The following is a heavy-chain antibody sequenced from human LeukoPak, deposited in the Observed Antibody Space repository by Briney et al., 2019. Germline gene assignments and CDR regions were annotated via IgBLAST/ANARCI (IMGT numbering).Heavy chain of an antibody. Sequence: PGGSLRLSCAASGFTFSGSAMHWVRQASGKGLEWVGRIRSKANSYATAYAASVKGRFTISRDNSKNTLYLQMSSLRAEDTAVYYCAKDRAYDYTPVGYWGQGTLVTVSS. V-gene: IGHV3-73*01. CDR2: IRSKANSYAT. CDR1: GFTFSGSA. J-gene: IGHJ4*02. D-gene: IGHD3-16*01. CDR3: AKDRAYDYTPVGY.